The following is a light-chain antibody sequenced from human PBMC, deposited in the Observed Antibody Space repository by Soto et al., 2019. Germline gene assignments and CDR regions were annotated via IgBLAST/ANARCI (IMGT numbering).Light chain of an antibody. CDR3: ATWDSSLTSVV. CDR2: DND. J-gene: IGLJ2*01. V-gene: IGLV1-51*01. Sequence: QSVLTQPPSVSAAPGQKVTVSCFGTNSNIGNNYVAWYQQLPGTAPKLLIRDNDKRPSGIPDRFSGSKSGTSATLGISGLQTGDEAEYYCATWDSSLTSVVFGGGTKLTVL. CDR1: NSNIGNNY.